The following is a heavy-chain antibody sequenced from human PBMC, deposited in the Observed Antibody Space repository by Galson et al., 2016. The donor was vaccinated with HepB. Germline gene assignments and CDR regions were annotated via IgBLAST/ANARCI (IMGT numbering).Heavy chain of an antibody. Sequence: SLRLSCAASGFTFSSYAMSWVRQAPGKGLEWVSAISGSGGSTYYADSVKGRFTISRDNSKNTLYLRMNSLRAEDTAVYYCASRKGSGSSFVMTSYGLDVWGQGTTVTVSS. V-gene: IGHV3-23*01. CDR3: ASRKGSGSSFVMTSYGLDV. D-gene: IGHD1-26*01. CDR2: ISGSGGST. CDR1: GFTFSSYA. J-gene: IGHJ6*02.